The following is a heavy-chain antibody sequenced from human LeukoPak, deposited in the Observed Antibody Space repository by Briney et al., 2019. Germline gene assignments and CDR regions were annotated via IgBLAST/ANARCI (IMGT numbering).Heavy chain of an antibody. J-gene: IGHJ4*02. D-gene: IGHD2-8*02. CDR2: ISGYNGDT. V-gene: IGHV1-18*01. Sequence: ASVKVSCKASGYIFASYGISWVRQAPGQGLEWLGWISGYNGDTKYAQHLQGRVTLTTDTSTGTAYMELRSLTADDTALYYCARDTALTITPGGPDYWGRGTLITVSS. CDR3: ARDTALTITPGGPDY. CDR1: GYIFASYG.